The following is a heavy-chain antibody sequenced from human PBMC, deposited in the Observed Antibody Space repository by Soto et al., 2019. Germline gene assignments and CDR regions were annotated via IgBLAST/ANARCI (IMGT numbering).Heavy chain of an antibody. V-gene: IGHV1-18*01. CDR3: ATNGQPLYYYYGMDV. Sequence: QGQLVQSGAEVKKPGASVKVSCKASGYTFTRYGISWVRQAPGQGLEWMGWISGYNGDPKYAQKFQGRVTMTVDTSTTTAYMELRSLTSNDSAVYYCATNGQPLYYYYGMDVWGQGATVSVSS. CDR1: GYTFTRYG. J-gene: IGHJ6*02. CDR2: ISGYNGDP. D-gene: IGHD2-8*01.